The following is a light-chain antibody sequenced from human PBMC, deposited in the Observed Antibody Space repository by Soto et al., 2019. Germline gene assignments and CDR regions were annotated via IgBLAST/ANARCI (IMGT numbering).Light chain of an antibody. CDR1: QSVSNNY. J-gene: IGKJ1*01. CDR2: GAF. V-gene: IGKV3-20*01. CDR3: QQYGSSPLT. Sequence: EIVLTQSPGTLSLSPGERATLSCRASQSVSNNYLAWYQQKPGQAPRLLIYGAFNRATGIPDRFSGSGSGTDFTLTISRLEPKDFAVYYCQQYGSSPLTFGHGTKVDIK.